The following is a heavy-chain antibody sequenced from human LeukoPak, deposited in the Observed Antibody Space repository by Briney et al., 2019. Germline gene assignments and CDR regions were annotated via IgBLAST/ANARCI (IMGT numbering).Heavy chain of an antibody. CDR2: IYSGGTT. D-gene: IGHD1-26*01. J-gene: IGHJ4*02. Sequence: PGGSLRLSCAASGFTFSSYAMHWVRQAPGKGLEWVSVIYSGGTTYYADSVKGRFTISRDNSKNTLYLQMNSLRAEDTAVYYCGSGRRNSGSYYVFDYWGQGTLVTVSS. CDR1: GFTFSSYA. V-gene: IGHV3-53*01. CDR3: GSGRRNSGSYYVFDY.